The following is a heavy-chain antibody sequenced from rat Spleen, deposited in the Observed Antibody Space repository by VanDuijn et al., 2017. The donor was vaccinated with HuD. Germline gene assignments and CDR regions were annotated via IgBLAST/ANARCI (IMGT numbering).Heavy chain of an antibody. D-gene: IGHD4-3*01. CDR2: ISSGDSSGHSST. V-gene: IGHV5-29*01. CDR3: ARQDTSGYSNWFAY. CDR1: GFTFSDYG. J-gene: IGHJ3*01. Sequence: EVQLVESGGGLVQPGRSLKLSCAASGFTFSDYGMAWVRQAPTKGLEWVATISSGDSSGHSSTYYRDSVKGRFTISRANAKSTLNLQMDSLRSEDTATYYCARQDTSGYSNWFAYWGQGTLVTVSS.